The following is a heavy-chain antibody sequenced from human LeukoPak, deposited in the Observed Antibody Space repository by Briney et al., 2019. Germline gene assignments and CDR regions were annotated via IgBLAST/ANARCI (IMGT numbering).Heavy chain of an antibody. CDR3: ARDTSASNFDY. CDR1: GYTFTGYY. CDR2: INTDSGVT. Sequence: ASVKVSCKASGYTFTGYYIHWVRQAPGQGLEWMGWINTDSGVTNYPQRFQGRVTMTRDTSISTAYMELSRLRSDDTAVYYCARDTSASNFDYWGQGTLVTVSS. J-gene: IGHJ4*02. V-gene: IGHV1-2*02.